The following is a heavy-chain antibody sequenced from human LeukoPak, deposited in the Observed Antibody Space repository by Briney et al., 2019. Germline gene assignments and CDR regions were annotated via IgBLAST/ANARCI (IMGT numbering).Heavy chain of an antibody. J-gene: IGHJ5*02. Sequence: ASVKVSSKASGGTFSSYAISWVRQAPGQGLEWMGRIIPIFGTANYAQKFQGRVTITTDESTSTAYMELSSLRSEDTAVYYCARDLPYYDSSGYDHRRWFDPWGQGTLVTVSS. V-gene: IGHV1-69*05. CDR2: IIPIFGTA. CDR1: GGTFSSYA. D-gene: IGHD3-22*01. CDR3: ARDLPYYDSSGYDHRRWFDP.